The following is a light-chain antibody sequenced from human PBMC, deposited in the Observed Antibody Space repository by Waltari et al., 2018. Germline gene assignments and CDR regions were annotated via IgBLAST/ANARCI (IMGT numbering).Light chain of an antibody. CDR3: QHYNSYPLT. Sequence: QLTQSPSTLLQSAGPRVTITCRASESVNDWVAWYQQKPGKAPNLLIYKASNLQSGVPSRFSGSGSATEVTLTISSLQPDDFATYYCQHYNSYPLTFGGGTKVEIK. CDR1: ESVNDW. CDR2: KAS. J-gene: IGKJ4*01. V-gene: IGKV1-5*03.